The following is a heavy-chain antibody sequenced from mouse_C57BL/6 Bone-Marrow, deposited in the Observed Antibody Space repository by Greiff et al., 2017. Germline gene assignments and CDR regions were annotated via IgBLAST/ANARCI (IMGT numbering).Heavy chain of an antibody. D-gene: IGHD1-1*01. CDR3: ARGLLLRRGFAY. CDR2: IDPSDSET. J-gene: IGHJ3*01. CDR1: GYTFTSYW. Sequence: VQLQQPGAELVRPGSSVKLSCKASGYTFTSYWMHWVKQRPIQGLEWIGNIDPSDSETHYNQKFKDKATLTVDKSSSTAYMQLSSLTSEDSAVYYCARGLLLRRGFAYWGQGTLVTVSA. V-gene: IGHV1-52*01.